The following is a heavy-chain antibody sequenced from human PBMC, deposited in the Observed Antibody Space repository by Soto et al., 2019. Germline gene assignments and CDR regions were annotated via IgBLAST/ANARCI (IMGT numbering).Heavy chain of an antibody. J-gene: IGHJ4*02. CDR1: CGSLSSYY. Sequence: PSETLSLTCTVSCGSLSSYYWTWIRQSPGKGLEWIGHIYYSGRTTYNPSLKSRITISVDTSKSQFSLRLNSVTAADTAVYYCARDQHFYGSGSYYTIFDYWGQGTLVTVSS. V-gene: IGHV4-59*01. CDR2: IYYSGRT. D-gene: IGHD3-10*01. CDR3: ARDQHFYGSGSYYTIFDY.